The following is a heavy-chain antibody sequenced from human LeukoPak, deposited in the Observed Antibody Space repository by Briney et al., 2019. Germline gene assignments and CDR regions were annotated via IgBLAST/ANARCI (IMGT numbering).Heavy chain of an antibody. D-gene: IGHD2-15*01. CDR3: ARARSSGDRRFDY. Sequence: SETLSLTCSVSGGSISSYYWSWIRQPPGKGLEWIGYIYYSGSTNYNPSLKGRVTMSVDTSKNQFSLKLSSVTAADTALFYCARARSSGDRRFDYWGQGTLVTVSS. CDR2: IYYSGST. CDR1: GGSISSYY. V-gene: IGHV4-59*01. J-gene: IGHJ4*02.